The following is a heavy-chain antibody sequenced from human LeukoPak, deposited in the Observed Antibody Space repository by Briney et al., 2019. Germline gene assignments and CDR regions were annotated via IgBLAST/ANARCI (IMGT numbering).Heavy chain of an antibody. D-gene: IGHD3-3*01. J-gene: IGHJ4*02. V-gene: IGHV1-8*01. CDR2: MNPNSGNT. Sequence: ASVKVSCKASGYTFTSYDINWVRQATGQGLEWMGWMNPNSGNTGYAQKFQGRVTMTTNTSIRKPYMELSSLRSEYTAVYDCATRSGLDHWPQGTRLPVSS. CDR3: ATRSGLDH. CDR1: GYTFTSYD.